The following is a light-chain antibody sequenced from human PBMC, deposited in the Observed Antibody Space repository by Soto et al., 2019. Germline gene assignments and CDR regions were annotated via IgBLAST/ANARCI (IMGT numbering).Light chain of an antibody. Sequence: QSDLTQPASVSGSPGQSITISCTGTSSDVGGYNYVSWYQQHPGKAPKLMIYEVSNRPSGVSDRFSGSRSGNTASLTISGLQAEDEADYYCISYTSSSTCVFGGGTKLTVL. CDR3: ISYTSSSTCV. J-gene: IGLJ3*02. CDR1: SSDVGGYNY. CDR2: EVS. V-gene: IGLV2-14*01.